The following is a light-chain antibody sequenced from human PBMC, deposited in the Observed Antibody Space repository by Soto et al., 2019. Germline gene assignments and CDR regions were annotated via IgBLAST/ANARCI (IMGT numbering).Light chain of an antibody. CDR2: DAF. J-gene: IGKJ4*01. CDR1: HDIINY. CDR3: QQYDHLPVT. V-gene: IGKV1-33*01. Sequence: DIQMTQSPSSLSASVGDRVTITCQASHDIINYLNWFHQKPGEAPKLLIFDAFKLETGVPSRFSGSGSGTDFALTISSLQPEDIATYYCQQYDHLPVTFGGGTKVEIK.